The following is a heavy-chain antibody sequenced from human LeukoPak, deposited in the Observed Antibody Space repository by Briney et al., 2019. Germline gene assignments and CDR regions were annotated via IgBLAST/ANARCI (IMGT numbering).Heavy chain of an antibody. CDR1: GYTFTGYY. Sequence: GASVKVSCKASGYTFTGYYMHWVRQAPGQGLEWMGRINPNSGGTNYAQKFQGRVTMPRDTSISTAYMELSRLRSDDTAVYYCARALVYYYDSSGYPLDYWGQGTLVTVSS. J-gene: IGHJ4*02. D-gene: IGHD3-22*01. CDR3: ARALVYYYDSSGYPLDY. V-gene: IGHV1-2*06. CDR2: INPNSGGT.